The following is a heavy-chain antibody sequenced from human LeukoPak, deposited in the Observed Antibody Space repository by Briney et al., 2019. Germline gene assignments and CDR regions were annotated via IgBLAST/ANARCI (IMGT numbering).Heavy chain of an antibody. CDR3: ARDPRIVGSTPDWFDP. CDR1: GYTFTSCG. V-gene: IGHV1-18*01. CDR2: INAYNGNT. D-gene: IGHD1-26*01. Sequence: ASVKVSCKTSGYTFTSCGISWVRQAPGQGLEWMGWINAYNGNTNYAQKIQGRVTMTTDTSTSTAYMELNSLRSDDTAVYYCARDPRIVGSTPDWFDPWGQGTLVTVSS. J-gene: IGHJ5*02.